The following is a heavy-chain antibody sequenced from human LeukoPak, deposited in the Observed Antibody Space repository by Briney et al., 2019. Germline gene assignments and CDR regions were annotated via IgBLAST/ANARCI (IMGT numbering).Heavy chain of an antibody. Sequence: PSETLSLTCAVYGGSFSGYYWSWIRQPPGKGLEWIGEINHSGSTNYNPSLKSRVTISVDTSKNQFSLQLSSVAAADTAVYYCARGRIAVARTHFDYWGQGTLVTVSS. CDR2: INHSGST. CDR1: GGSFSGYY. J-gene: IGHJ4*02. D-gene: IGHD6-19*01. CDR3: ARGRIAVARTHFDY. V-gene: IGHV4-34*01.